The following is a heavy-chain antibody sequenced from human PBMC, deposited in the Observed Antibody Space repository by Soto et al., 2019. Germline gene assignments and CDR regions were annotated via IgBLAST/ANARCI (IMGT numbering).Heavy chain of an antibody. V-gene: IGHV3-15*07. J-gene: IGHJ4*02. CDR2: IKSKTDGGTT. CDR1: GCTFINAW. D-gene: IGHD6-19*01. CDR3: TTGHPWRYSSGWHFDY. Sequence: GGSLRLSCAASGCTFINAWMNWVRQAPGKGLEWVGRIKSKTDGGTTDYAAPVKGRFTISRGDSKNTLYLQMNSLKTEDTAVYYCTTGHPWRYSSGWHFDYWGQGTLVTVSS.